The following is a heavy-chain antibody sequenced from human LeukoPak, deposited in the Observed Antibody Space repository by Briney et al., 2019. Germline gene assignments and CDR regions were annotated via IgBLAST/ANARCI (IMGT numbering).Heavy chain of an antibody. V-gene: IGHV1-69*13. CDR2: IIPIFGTA. Sequence: GASVKVSCKASGGTFSRYAISWVRQAPGQGLEWVGGIIPIFGTANYAQKFQGRVTITADESTSTAYMEMSSLRSEDTAVYYCARALGQLCPRPMCAFDIWGQGTMVTVPS. CDR3: ARALGQLCPRPMCAFDI. J-gene: IGHJ3*02. CDR1: GGTFSRYA. D-gene: IGHD2-2*01.